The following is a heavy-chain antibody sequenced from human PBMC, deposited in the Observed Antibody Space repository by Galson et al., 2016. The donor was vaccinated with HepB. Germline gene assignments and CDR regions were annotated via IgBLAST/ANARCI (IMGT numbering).Heavy chain of an antibody. D-gene: IGHD3-22*01. CDR2: ISNDGSNK. V-gene: IGHV3-30*03. Sequence: SLRLSCAASGFTFSSFGLHWVRQAPGKGLEWVAVISNDGSNKFYADSVKGRFTISRDNSMNTLYLQMNSLRAEDTAVYYCARGDGSGGYSVIDDWGQGTLVTVSS. CDR3: ARGDGSGGYSVIDD. CDR1: GFTFSSFG. J-gene: IGHJ4*02.